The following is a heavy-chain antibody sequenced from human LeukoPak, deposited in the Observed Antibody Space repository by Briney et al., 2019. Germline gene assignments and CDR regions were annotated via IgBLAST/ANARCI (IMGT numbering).Heavy chain of an antibody. CDR2: ISYDGSNK. Sequence: PGRSLRLSCAASGFTFSSYGMHWVRQAPGKGLEWVAVISYDGSNKYYADSVKGRFTISRDNSKNTLYLQMNSLRAEDTAVYYCAPYYYDSSGYLMWGQGTLVTVSS. CDR3: APYYYDSSGYLM. V-gene: IGHV3-30*03. D-gene: IGHD3-22*01. J-gene: IGHJ4*02. CDR1: GFTFSSYG.